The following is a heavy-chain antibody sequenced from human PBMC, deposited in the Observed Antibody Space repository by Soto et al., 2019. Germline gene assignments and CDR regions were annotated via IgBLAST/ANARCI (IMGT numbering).Heavy chain of an antibody. CDR3: ARGIDSSGSLYFNY. Sequence: SETLSLTCTVSGGSISSYYWSWIRQPPGKGLEWIGYIYYSGSTNYNPSLKSRVTISVDTSKNQFSLKLSSVTAADTAVYYCARGIDSSGSLYFNYWGQGTLVTV. J-gene: IGHJ4*02. CDR2: IYYSGST. D-gene: IGHD3-22*01. V-gene: IGHV4-59*01. CDR1: GGSISSYY.